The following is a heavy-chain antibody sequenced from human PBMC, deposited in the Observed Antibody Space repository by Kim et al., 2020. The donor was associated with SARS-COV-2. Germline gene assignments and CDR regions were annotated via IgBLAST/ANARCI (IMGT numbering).Heavy chain of an antibody. V-gene: IGHV3-48*02. CDR3: ARGASGIAAAGAVGFDP. D-gene: IGHD6-13*01. Sequence: GKGRFTISRDDAKNALYLHMNSLRDEDTAVYYCARGASGIAAAGAVGFDPWGQGTLVTVSS. J-gene: IGHJ5*02.